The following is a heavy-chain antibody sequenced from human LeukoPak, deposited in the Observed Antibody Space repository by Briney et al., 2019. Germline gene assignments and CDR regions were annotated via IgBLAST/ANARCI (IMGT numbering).Heavy chain of an antibody. V-gene: IGHV3-23*01. Sequence: AGSLRLSCAASGFTFSNYAMSWVRQAPGKGLEWVSSISGSGGSTYYADSVKGRFTISRDNSKNTLYLQMNSLRAEDTAVYYCARRSGIAVAGAFDYWGQGTLVTVSS. CDR2: ISGSGGST. CDR3: ARRSGIAVAGAFDY. J-gene: IGHJ4*02. D-gene: IGHD6-19*01. CDR1: GFTFSNYA.